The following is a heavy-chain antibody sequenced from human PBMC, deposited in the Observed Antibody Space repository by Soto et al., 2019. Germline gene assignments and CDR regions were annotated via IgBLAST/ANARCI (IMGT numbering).Heavy chain of an antibody. J-gene: IGHJ6*03. Sequence: GGSLRLSCAASGFTFDDYGMSWVRQAPGKGLEWVSGINWNGGSTGYADSVKGRFTISRDNAKNSLYLQMNSLRAEDTALYHCARETPTSVEYYDILTGYYSHYYYYMDVWGKGTTVTVSS. V-gene: IGHV3-20*01. CDR1: GFTFDDYG. CDR2: INWNGGST. D-gene: IGHD3-9*01. CDR3: ARETPTSVEYYDILTGYYSHYYYYMDV.